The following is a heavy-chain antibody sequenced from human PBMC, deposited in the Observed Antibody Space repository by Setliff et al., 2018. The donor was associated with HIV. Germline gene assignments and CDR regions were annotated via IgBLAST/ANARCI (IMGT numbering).Heavy chain of an antibody. J-gene: IGHJ6*03. CDR3: ARPLTGYSITHYYYMDV. Sequence: GGSLRLSCAASGFTVSSNYMSWVRQAPGKGLEWVSVIYSGGSTYYADSVKGRFTISRDNSKNTLYLQMNSLRAEDTAVYYCARPLTGYSITHYYYMDVWGKGTTVTVSS. V-gene: IGHV3-66*04. D-gene: IGHD3-9*01. CDR1: GFTVSSNY. CDR2: IYSGGST.